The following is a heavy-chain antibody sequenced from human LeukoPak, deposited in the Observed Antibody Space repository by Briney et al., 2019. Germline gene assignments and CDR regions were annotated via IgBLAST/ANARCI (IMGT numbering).Heavy chain of an antibody. V-gene: IGHV3-48*03. CDR1: GFTFSSYE. D-gene: IGHD2-2*01. Sequence: GGSLRLPCAASGFTFSSYEMNWVRQAPGRGLEWVSYISSSGSTIYYADSVKGRFTISRDNAKNSLYLQMNSLRAEDTAVYYCARVTPSSGSTSLDYWGQGTLVTVSS. CDR2: ISSSGSTI. CDR3: ARVTPSSGSTSLDY. J-gene: IGHJ4*02.